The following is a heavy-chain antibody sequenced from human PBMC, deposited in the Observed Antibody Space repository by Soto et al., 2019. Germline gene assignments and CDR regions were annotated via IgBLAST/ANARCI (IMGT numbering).Heavy chain of an antibody. V-gene: IGHV3-30*03. Sequence: QVQLVESGGGVVQPGKSVRLSCAASGFTFSSYAMHWARQAQGKGLEWVTVISIRGGDEYYAESVRGRFTISRDDSKNTLYLQMDSLRVEDTAVYYCARGTIVARQHLDYWGQGTLVTVAS. D-gene: IGHD6-6*01. J-gene: IGHJ4*02. CDR3: ARGTIVARQHLDY. CDR2: ISIRGGDE. CDR1: GFTFSSYA.